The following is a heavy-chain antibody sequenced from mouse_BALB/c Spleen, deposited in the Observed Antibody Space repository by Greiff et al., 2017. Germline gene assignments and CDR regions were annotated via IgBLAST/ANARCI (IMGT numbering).Heavy chain of an antibody. J-gene: IGHJ4*01. D-gene: IGHD1-1*01. Sequence: VQLQQSGAELVRPGASVTLSCKASGYTFTDYEMHWVKQTPVHGLEWIGAIDPETGGTAYNQKFKGKATLTADKSSSTAYMELRSLTSEDSAVYYCASPSVYYGSSYDYYAMDYWGQGTSVTVSA. CDR2: IDPETGGT. CDR3: ASPSVYYGSSYDYYAMDY. CDR1: GYTFTDYE. V-gene: IGHV1-15*01.